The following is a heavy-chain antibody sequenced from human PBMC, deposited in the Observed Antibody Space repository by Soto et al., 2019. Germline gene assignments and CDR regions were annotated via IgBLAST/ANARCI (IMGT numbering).Heavy chain of an antibody. Sequence: LKISFKGSGYSFTSSWIGWVRQIPGKVLEWMGIIYPVDSDTRYSPSFQGQVTISADKSISTAYLQWSSLKASDTAMYYCARLRIYGPFDYWGQGNMVTVSS. CDR3: ARLRIYGPFDY. D-gene: IGHD1-20*01. J-gene: IGHJ4*02. CDR2: IYPVDSDT. V-gene: IGHV5-51*01. CDR1: GYSFTSSW.